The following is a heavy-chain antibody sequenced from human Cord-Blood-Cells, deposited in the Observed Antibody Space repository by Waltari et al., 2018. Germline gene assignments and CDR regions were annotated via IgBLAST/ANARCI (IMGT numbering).Heavy chain of an antibody. Sequence: QVQLQQWGAGLLKPSETLSLTCAVYGGSFRGYYWSWIRQPPGKGLEWIGEINHSGSTNYNPSLKSRVTISVDTSKNQFSLKLSSVTAADTAVYYCASRGGLRFLEWLPTPFFDYWGQGTLVTVSS. D-gene: IGHD3-3*01. V-gene: IGHV4-34*01. CDR1: GGSFRGYY. J-gene: IGHJ4*02. CDR2: INHSGST. CDR3: ASRGGLRFLEWLPTPFFDY.